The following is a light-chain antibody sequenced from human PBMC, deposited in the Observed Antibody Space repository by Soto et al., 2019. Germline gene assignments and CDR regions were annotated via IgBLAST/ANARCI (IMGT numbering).Light chain of an antibody. CDR2: KAS. Sequence: QAAATLAASIGDRGNITCRASQSISSWLAWYQQKPGKAPKLLIYKASSLESEVPSRFSGSGSGTEFTLTISSLQPDDFATYYCQQYNSYRTLGQGTK. V-gene: IGKV1-5*03. CDR1: QSISSW. CDR3: QQYNSYRT. J-gene: IGKJ1*01.